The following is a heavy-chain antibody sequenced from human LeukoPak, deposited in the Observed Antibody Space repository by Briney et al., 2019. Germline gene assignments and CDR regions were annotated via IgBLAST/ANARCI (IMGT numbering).Heavy chain of an antibody. CDR2: IYYSGST. CDR1: GGSISSYY. CDR3: ARAAGRDTTSGLDIDY. D-gene: IGHD1-26*01. J-gene: IGHJ4*02. Sequence: PSETLSLTCTVSGGSISSYYWSWIRQPPGKGLEWIGYIYYSGSTNYNPSLKSRVTISVDTSKNQFSLKLSSVTAADTAVYYCARAAGRDTTSGLDIDYWGQGTLVTVSS. V-gene: IGHV4-59*12.